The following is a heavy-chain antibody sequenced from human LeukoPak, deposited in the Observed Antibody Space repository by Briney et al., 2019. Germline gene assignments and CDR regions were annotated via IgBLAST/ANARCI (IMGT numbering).Heavy chain of an antibody. J-gene: IGHJ5*02. D-gene: IGHD3-3*01. CDR3: ARELLYYDFWSGSPYQNWFDP. CDR1: GGSISSYY. V-gene: IGHV4-59*01. CDR2: IYYSGST. Sequence: PSETLSLTCTVSGGSISSYYWSWIRQPPGKGLEWIGYIYYSGSTNYNPSLKSRVTISVDTSKNQFSLKLSSVTAADTAVYYCARELLYYDFWSGSPYQNWFDPWGQGTLVTVSS.